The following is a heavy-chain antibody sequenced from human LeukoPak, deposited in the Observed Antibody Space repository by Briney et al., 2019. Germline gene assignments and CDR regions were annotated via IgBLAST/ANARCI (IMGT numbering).Heavy chain of an antibody. D-gene: IGHD5-24*01. CDR2: MNPNSGNT. CDR1: GYTFKNYD. J-gene: IGHJ4*02. CDR3: ARATPGGLHGYSFDY. Sequence: ASVKVSCKASGYTFKNYDINWVRQATGQGLEWMGWMNPNSGNTGFAQKFQDRVSMTRPTSINTAYMELPSLRSGDTAVYYCARATPGGLHGYSFDYWGQGTVVTVYS. V-gene: IGHV1-8*02.